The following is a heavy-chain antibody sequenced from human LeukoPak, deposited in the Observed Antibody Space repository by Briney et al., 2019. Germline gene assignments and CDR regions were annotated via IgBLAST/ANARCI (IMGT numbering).Heavy chain of an antibody. Sequence: ASVKVSRKASGYTFNSYVISWVRQAPGQGLEWMGWINTYNGNTNYAQELQGRVTMTTDTSTSTAYMELRSLRSDDRAMYYCARTRAGDFWSGYYGIDYWGQGTLVTVSS. V-gene: IGHV1-18*01. CDR1: GYTFNSYV. J-gene: IGHJ4*02. D-gene: IGHD3-3*01. CDR3: ARTRAGDFWSGYYGIDY. CDR2: INTYNGNT.